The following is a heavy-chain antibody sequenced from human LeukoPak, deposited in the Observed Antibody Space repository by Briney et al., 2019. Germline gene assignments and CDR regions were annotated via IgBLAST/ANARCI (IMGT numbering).Heavy chain of an antibody. CDR3: AGRRVLDASFDY. J-gene: IGHJ4*02. Sequence: GGSLRLSCAASGFTFDDYGMSWVRQAPGKGLEWVSGINWNGGSTGYADSVKGRFTISRDNSKNTLYLQMNSLRAEDTAVYYCAGRRVLDASFDYWGQGTLVTVSS. V-gene: IGHV3-20*04. CDR2: INWNGGST. D-gene: IGHD3-16*01. CDR1: GFTFDDYG.